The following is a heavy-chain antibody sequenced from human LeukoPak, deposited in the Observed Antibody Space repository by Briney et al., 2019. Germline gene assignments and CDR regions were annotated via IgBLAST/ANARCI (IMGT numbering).Heavy chain of an antibody. D-gene: IGHD2/OR15-2a*01. J-gene: IGHJ6*03. CDR1: GYTFTGYY. Sequence: ASVKVSCKASGYTFTGYYMHWVRQAPGQGLEWMGRINPNSGGTNYAQKFQGRVTMTRDTSISTAYMELSRLRSDDTAVYYCARDLTLNYYYYYYMDVWGKGTTVTVSS. V-gene: IGHV1-2*06. CDR3: ARDLTLNYYYYYYMDV. CDR2: INPNSGGT.